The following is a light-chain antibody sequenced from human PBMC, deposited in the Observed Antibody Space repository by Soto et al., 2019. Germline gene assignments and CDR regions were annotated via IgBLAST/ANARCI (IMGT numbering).Light chain of an antibody. V-gene: IGKV1-9*01. J-gene: IGKJ4*01. CDR1: QGISSF. CDR2: AAS. CDR3: QQLNSYPLT. Sequence: IQLTQSPSFLSASVGDRVTLTFRASQGISSFLAWYQQKPGKAPKLLIYAASTLQSGVPSRFSGSGSGTEFTLTISSLQPEDFATYYCQQLNSYPLTFGGGTKVDIK.